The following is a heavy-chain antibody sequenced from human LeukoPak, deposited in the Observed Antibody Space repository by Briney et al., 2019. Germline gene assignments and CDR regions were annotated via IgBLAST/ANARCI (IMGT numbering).Heavy chain of an antibody. CDR2: INHSGST. CDR3: ARGYQAPYYYDSSGYYYWGSY. D-gene: IGHD3-22*01. Sequence: SETLSLTCAVYGGSFSGYYWSWIRQPPGEGLEWIGEINHSGSTNYNPSLKSRVTISVDTSKNQCSLKLSSVTAADTAVYYCARGYQAPYYYDSSGYYYWGSYWGQGTLVTVSS. J-gene: IGHJ4*02. V-gene: IGHV4-34*01. CDR1: GGSFSGYY.